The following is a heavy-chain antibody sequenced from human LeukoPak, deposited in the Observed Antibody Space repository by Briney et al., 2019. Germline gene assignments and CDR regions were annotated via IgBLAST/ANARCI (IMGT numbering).Heavy chain of an antibody. D-gene: IGHD3-16*01. CDR1: GYTFSSHG. J-gene: IGHJ4*02. CDR2: INGAGDNT. CDR3: AKVSVCYGCYLDY. V-gene: IGHV3-23*01. Sequence: GGSLRLSCAASGYTFSSHGLTWVRQAPAKGLEWISTINGAGDNTFYAGTVKGRFTISRDNSKNTLYLQMHNLRAEDTAIYYCAKVSVCYGCYLDYWGQGTLVTVS.